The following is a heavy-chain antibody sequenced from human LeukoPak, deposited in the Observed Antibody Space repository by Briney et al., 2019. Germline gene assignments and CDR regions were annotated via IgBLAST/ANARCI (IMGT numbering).Heavy chain of an antibody. D-gene: IGHD6-6*01. CDR2: INTDGSST. J-gene: IGHJ6*03. CDR1: GFTFNIHW. CDR3: ARDQSISSPYYYYYYYMDV. V-gene: IGHV3-74*01. Sequence: GGCLRLSCAASGFTFNIHWMHWGRQAPGKGLGWVSRINTDGSSTTYADSVKGRFTISRDNAENTLYLQMNSLRAEDTAVYYCARDQSISSPYYYYYYYMDVWGKGTTVTVSS.